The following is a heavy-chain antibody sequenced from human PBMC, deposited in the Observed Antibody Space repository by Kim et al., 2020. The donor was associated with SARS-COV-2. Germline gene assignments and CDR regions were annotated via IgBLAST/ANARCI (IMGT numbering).Heavy chain of an antibody. CDR2: IIPIFGTA. D-gene: IGHD3-10*01. J-gene: IGHJ6*02. CDR1: GGTFSSYA. Sequence: SVKVSCKASGGTFSSYAISWVRQAPGQGLEWMGGIIPIFGTANYAQKFQGRVTITADESTSTAYMELSSLRSEDTAVYYCARGITMVRGVIPSYYYGMDVWGQGTTVTVSS. CDR3: ARGITMVRGVIPSYYYGMDV. V-gene: IGHV1-69*13.